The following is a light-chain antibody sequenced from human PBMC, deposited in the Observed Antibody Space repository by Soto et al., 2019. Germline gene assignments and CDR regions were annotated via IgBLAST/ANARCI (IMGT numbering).Light chain of an antibody. J-gene: IGKJ4*01. V-gene: IGKV3-20*01. CDR1: QSVSSSF. Sequence: EIVLTQSPGILSLSPGERATLSCRASQSVSSSFLDWYQQKPGQAPRLLIYGASSRATGIPDRFSGSGSGTDFTLTISRLEPEDFAVYYCQKYGSSPSALTFGGGTKV. CDR2: GAS. CDR3: QKYGSSPSALT.